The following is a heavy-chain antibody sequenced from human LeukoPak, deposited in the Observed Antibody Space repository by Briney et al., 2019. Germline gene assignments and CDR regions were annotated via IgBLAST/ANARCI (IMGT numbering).Heavy chain of an antibody. D-gene: IGHD4-11*01. CDR1: GFTVSSSF. Sequence: GGSLRLSCAASGFTVSSSFMSWVRQAPGKGLEWVSVIYSGGSTYYADSVKGRFTNSRDNSKNTLYLQMNSLRADDTAVYYCVRDGVDYSFEYWGQGTLVTVSS. CDR3: VRDGVDYSFEY. V-gene: IGHV3-53*01. CDR2: IYSGGST. J-gene: IGHJ4*02.